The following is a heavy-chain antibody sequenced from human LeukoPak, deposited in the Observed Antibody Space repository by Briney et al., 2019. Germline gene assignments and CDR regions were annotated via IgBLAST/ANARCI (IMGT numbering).Heavy chain of an antibody. V-gene: IGHV1-18*01. CDR3: ARVLLWFGESPAYFDY. Sequence: ASVKVSCKASGYTFTSYGISWVRQAPGQGLEWMGWISAYNGNTNYAQKLQGRVTMTTDTSTSTAYMELRSLRSDDTAVCYCARVLLWFGESPAYFDYWGQGTLVTVSS. CDR1: GYTFTSYG. D-gene: IGHD3-10*01. J-gene: IGHJ4*02. CDR2: ISAYNGNT.